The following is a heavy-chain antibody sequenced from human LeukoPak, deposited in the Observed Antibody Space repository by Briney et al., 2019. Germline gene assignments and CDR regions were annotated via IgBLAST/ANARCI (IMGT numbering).Heavy chain of an antibody. Sequence: KPSETLSLTCTVSGGSITSYYWSWIRQPPGKGLEWIGFIHHNGGARYNPCLKSRVTMSIDTSKYQFTLKVNFVTAADTAVYYCVASGPPAPANWFDPWGQGTLVTVSS. CDR3: VASGPPAPANWFDP. CDR1: GGSITSYY. CDR2: IHHNGGA. V-gene: IGHV4-59*03. D-gene: IGHD6-13*01. J-gene: IGHJ5*02.